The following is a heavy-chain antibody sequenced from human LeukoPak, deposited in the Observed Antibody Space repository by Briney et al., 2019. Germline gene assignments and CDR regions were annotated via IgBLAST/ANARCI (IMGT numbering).Heavy chain of an antibody. D-gene: IGHD6-6*01. J-gene: IGHJ5*02. V-gene: IGHV4-59*01. CDR1: GASISDFY. CDR2: IYYSGST. CDR3: ARGSNWFDP. Sequence: SETLSLTCTVSGASISDFYWSWIRLPPGKGVEWIGYIYYSGSTNYNPSLKSRVTISKDTSKKWVSLKLTSVTAADTAVYYRARGSNWFDPWGQGILVTVSS.